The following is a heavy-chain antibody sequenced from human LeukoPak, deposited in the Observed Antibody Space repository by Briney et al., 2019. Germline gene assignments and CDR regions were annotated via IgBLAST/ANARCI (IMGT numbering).Heavy chain of an antibody. CDR2: IRYDGSNK. J-gene: IGHJ4*02. V-gene: IGHV3-30*02. D-gene: IGHD4-11*01. CDR3: AKDQYSNYGGGGVGGY. CDR1: GFTFSSYG. Sequence: PGGSLRLSCAASGFTFSSYGMHWVRQAPGKGLEWVAFIRYDGSNKYYADSVKGRFTISRDNSKNTLYLQMNSLRAGDTAVYYCAKDQYSNYGGGGVGGYWGQGTLVTVSS.